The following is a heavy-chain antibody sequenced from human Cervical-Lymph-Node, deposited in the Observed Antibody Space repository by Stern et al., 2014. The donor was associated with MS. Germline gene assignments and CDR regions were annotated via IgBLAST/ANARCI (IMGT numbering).Heavy chain of an antibody. D-gene: IGHD4-17*01. CDR3: ARVSTVTTSYYYYYGMDV. V-gene: IGHV3-21*01. CDR2: ISSSSSYI. J-gene: IGHJ6*02. CDR1: GFTFSSYS. Sequence: EVQLVESGGGLVKPGGSLRLSCAASGFTFSSYSMNWVRQAPGKGLEWVSSISSSSSYIYYADSVKGRFTISRDNAKNSLYLQMNSLRAEDTAVYYCARVSTVTTSYYYYYGMDVWGQGTTVTVSS.